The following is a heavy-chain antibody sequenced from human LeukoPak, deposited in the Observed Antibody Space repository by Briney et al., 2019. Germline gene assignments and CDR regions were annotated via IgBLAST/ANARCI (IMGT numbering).Heavy chain of an antibody. CDR2: ISWNSGSI. D-gene: IGHD6-19*01. J-gene: IGHJ3*02. Sequence: GGSMRLSCAASGFTFDDYAMHWVRQAQGKGMEWVSGISWNSGSIVYADSVKGRFTISRDNAKNSLYLQMNSLRAEDMALYYCAKTMGSGWSDAFDIWGQGTMVTVSS. CDR3: AKTMGSGWSDAFDI. CDR1: GFTFDDYA. V-gene: IGHV3-9*03.